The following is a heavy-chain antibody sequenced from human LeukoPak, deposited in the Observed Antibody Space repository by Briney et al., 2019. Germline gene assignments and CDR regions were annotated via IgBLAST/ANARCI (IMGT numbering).Heavy chain of an antibody. J-gene: IGHJ3*02. CDR1: GGSISSYY. Sequence: SETLSLTCTVSGGSISSYYWSWIRQPPGKGLEWIGYIYYSGSTNYNPSLKSRVTISVDTPKNQFSLKLSSVTAADTAVYYCARAGMSSGWYRDDAFDIWGQGTMVTVSS. D-gene: IGHD6-19*01. CDR2: IYYSGST. V-gene: IGHV4-59*01. CDR3: ARAGMSSGWYRDDAFDI.